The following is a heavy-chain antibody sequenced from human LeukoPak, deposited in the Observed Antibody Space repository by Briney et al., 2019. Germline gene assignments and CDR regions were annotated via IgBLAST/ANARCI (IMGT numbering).Heavy chain of an antibody. J-gene: IGHJ4*02. CDR2: IWYDGSNK. CDR3: ASEYYDFWSGYFGEREFDY. Sequence: GGSLRLSCAASGFTFSSYGMHWVRQAPGKGLEWVAVIWYDGSNKYYADSVKGRFTISRDNSKNTLYLQMNSLRAEDTAVYYCASEYYDFWSGYFGEREFDYWGQGTLVTVSS. D-gene: IGHD3-3*01. V-gene: IGHV3-33*01. CDR1: GFTFSSYG.